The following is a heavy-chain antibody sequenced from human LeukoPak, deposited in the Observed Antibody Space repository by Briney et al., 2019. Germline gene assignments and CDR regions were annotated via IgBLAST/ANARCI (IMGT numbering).Heavy chain of an antibody. D-gene: IGHD2-15*01. Sequence: SGGTLRLSCAASTFTFSDHYMVRLPPAQGKELKWVGRGRNNASSYPTDYAASVKGRFTISRDDSKNSLYLQMNSLKTEDTAVYYCVSGFCSSGSCYSASFAYCGQGTLVTVSS. J-gene: IGHJ4*02. CDR2: GRNNASSYPT. V-gene: IGHV3-72*01. CDR1: TFTFSDHY. CDR3: VSGFCSSGSCYSASFAY.